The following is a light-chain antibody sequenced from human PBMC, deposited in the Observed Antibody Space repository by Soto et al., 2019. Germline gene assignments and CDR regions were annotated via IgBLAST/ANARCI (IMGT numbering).Light chain of an antibody. CDR2: AAS. J-gene: IGKJ1*01. CDR1: QGIRNE. V-gene: IGKV1-6*01. Sequence: AMQMTQSPSSLSASLGDSVTIXXRATQGIRNELGWYQQKPGKAPKVXIYAASSLQSGVPSRFSGSAAGTDFTLTISSLQPEDFATYYCLQDYNYPRAFGQGTKVDIK. CDR3: LQDYNYPRA.